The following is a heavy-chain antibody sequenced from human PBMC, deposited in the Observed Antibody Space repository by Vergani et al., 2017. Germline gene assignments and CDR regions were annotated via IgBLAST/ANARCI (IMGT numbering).Heavy chain of an antibody. CDR2: IYYSGST. J-gene: IGHJ5*02. Sequence: QVQLQESGPGLVKPSETLSLTCTVSGGSISSHYWSWIRQPPGKGLEWIGYIYYSGSTNYNPSLKSRVTISVDTSKNQFSLKLSSVTAADTAVYYCARVLGYSSSGYNWFDPWGQGTLVTVSS. V-gene: IGHV4-59*11. CDR1: GGSISSHY. D-gene: IGHD6-13*01. CDR3: ARVLGYSSSGYNWFDP.